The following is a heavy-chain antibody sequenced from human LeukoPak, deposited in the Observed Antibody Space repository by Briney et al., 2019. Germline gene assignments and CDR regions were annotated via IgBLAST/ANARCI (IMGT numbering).Heavy chain of an antibody. CDR1: GDSISSGYY. CDR2: IYHSGST. J-gene: IGHJ2*01. D-gene: IGHD3-10*01. Sequence: SETLSLTCDVSGDSISSGYYWGSIRQPPGRGLEWIGTIYHSGSTYYNPSIKSRVTISADTSKNQFSLTLNSVTAADTAVYYCARNSTSWSFDLWGRGTLVTVSS. V-gene: IGHV4-38-2*01. CDR3: ARNSTSWSFDL.